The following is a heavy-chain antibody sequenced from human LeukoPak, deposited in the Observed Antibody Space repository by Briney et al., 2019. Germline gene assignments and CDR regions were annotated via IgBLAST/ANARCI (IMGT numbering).Heavy chain of an antibody. J-gene: IGHJ4*02. Sequence: GESLKISCKGSGYSFTNYWIGWVRQMPGKGLEWMGIIYPNASDTRHSPSFRGQVTISADKSITTAYLQWNSLKASDTAMYYCALSSGAYNSAGYFDYWGQGALVTVSS. CDR1: GYSFTNYW. CDR2: IYPNASDT. D-gene: IGHD2-15*01. V-gene: IGHV5-51*01. CDR3: ALSSGAYNSAGYFDY.